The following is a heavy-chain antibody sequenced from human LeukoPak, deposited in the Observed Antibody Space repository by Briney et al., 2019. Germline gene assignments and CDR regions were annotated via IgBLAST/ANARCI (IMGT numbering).Heavy chain of an antibody. D-gene: IGHD6-19*01. J-gene: IGHJ4*02. V-gene: IGHV3-30*18. CDR3: AKDKAVAGTRYYFDY. Sequence: GGSLRLSCAASGFTFGSYGMHWVRQAPGKGLEWVAVISYDGSNKYYADSVKGRFTISRDNSKNTLYLQMNSLRAEDTAVYYCAKDKAVAGTRYYFDYWGQGTLVTVSS. CDR1: GFTFGSYG. CDR2: ISYDGSNK.